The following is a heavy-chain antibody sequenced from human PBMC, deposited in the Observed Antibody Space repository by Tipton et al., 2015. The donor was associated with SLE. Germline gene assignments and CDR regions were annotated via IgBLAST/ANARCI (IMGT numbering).Heavy chain of an antibody. D-gene: IGHD6-13*01. CDR2: IYTSGTA. V-gene: IGHV4-61*02. J-gene: IGHJ4*02. Sequence: TLSLTCTVSGASISSGSYYWSWIRQPAGKGLEWIGRIYTSGTANYNPSLKSRLTMSVDTSKNRFSLRLTSVTAAGTAVYYCALEPAGYSSSWYVYWGQGTLVTVSS. CDR1: GASISSGSYY. CDR3: ALEPAGYSSSWYVY.